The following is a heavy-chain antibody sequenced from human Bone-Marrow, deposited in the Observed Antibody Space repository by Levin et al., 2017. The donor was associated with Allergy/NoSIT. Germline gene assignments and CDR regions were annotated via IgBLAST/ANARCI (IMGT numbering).Heavy chain of an antibody. D-gene: IGHD2/OR15-2a*01. CDR2: IGGRGGPT. V-gene: IGHV3-23*01. Sequence: PGGSLRLSCAASGFTFGSYAMSWVRQAPGKGLEWVSGIGGRGGPTYYADSVTGRFSISRDNSKNTLYLNMDSLRAEDTAVYYCARLPDFLWYYFDSWGQGTLVTVSS. J-gene: IGHJ4*02. CDR3: ARLPDFLWYYFDS. CDR1: GFTFGSYA.